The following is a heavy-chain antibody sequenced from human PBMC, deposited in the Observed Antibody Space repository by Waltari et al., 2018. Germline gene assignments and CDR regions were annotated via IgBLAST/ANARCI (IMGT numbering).Heavy chain of an antibody. CDR2: IKRDGGGT. Sequence: EVQLVESGGGLVQPGGSLRLSCAASGFTFSSYWMHWVRQAPGKGLVGVSRIKRDGGGTSYADSVKGRFTISRDNAKNTLYLQMNSLRAEDTAVYYCAKRGDSSGYLTDWGQGTLVTVSS. D-gene: IGHD3-22*01. J-gene: IGHJ4*02. V-gene: IGHV3-74*01. CDR3: AKRGDSSGYLTD. CDR1: GFTFSSYW.